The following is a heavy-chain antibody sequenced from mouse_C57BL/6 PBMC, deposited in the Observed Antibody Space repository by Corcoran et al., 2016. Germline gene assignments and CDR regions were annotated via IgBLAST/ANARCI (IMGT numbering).Heavy chain of an antibody. CDR1: GYTFTTYG. J-gene: IGHJ4*01. CDR3: ARDGVPYYYAMDY. Sequence: QIQLVQSGPELKKPGETVKISCKASGYTFTTYGMSWVKQAPGKGLKWMGWINTYSGVPTYADDFKGRFAFSLETSANTAYLQINNLKNEDTATYFCARDGVPYYYAMDYWGQGTSVTVSS. D-gene: IGHD2-3*01. V-gene: IGHV9-3*01. CDR2: INTYSGVP.